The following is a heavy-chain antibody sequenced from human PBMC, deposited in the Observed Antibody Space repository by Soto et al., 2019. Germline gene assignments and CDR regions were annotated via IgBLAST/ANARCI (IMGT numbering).Heavy chain of an antibody. D-gene: IGHD5-18*01. V-gene: IGHV1-69*13. CDR3: ARDNRQDTAMVTPHFDY. CDR2: IIPIFGTA. CDR1: GGTFSSYA. Sequence: SVKVSCKASGGTFSSYAISWVRQAPGQGLEWMGGIIPIFGTANYAQKFQGRVTITADESTSTAYMELSSLRSEDTAVYYCARDNRQDTAMVTPHFDYWGQGTLVTVSS. J-gene: IGHJ4*02.